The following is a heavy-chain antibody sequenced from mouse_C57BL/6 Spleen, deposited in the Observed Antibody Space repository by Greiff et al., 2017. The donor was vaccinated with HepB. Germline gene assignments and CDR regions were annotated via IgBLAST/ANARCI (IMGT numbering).Heavy chain of an antibody. CDR1: GFTFSDYG. Sequence: EVKLVESGGGLVKPGGSLKLSCAASGFTFSDYGMHWVRQAPEKGLEWVAYISSGSSTIYYADTVKGRFTISRDNATNTLFLQMTSLRSEDTAMYYGARNYGNYAVYFDYWGQGTTLTVSS. CDR3: ARNYGNYAVYFDY. J-gene: IGHJ2*01. D-gene: IGHD2-1*01. CDR2: ISSGSSTI. V-gene: IGHV5-17*01.